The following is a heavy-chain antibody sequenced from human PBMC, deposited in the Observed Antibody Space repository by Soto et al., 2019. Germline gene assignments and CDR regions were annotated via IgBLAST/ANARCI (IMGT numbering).Heavy chain of an antibody. V-gene: IGHV3-33*01. D-gene: IGHD2-15*01. CDR2: IWYDGSNK. CDR3: ARDRGYCSGGSCYLDY. CDR1: GFTFSSYG. J-gene: IGHJ4*02. Sequence: GGSLRLSCAASGFTFSSYGMHWVRQAPGKGLEWVAVIWYDGSNKYYADSVEGRFTISRDNSKNTLYLQMNSLRAEDTAVYYCARDRGYCSGGSCYLDYWGQGTLVTVSS.